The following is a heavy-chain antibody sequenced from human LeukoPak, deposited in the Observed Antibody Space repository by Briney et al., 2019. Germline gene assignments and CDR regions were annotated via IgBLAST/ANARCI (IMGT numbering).Heavy chain of an antibody. J-gene: IGHJ4*02. V-gene: IGHV3-30*18. CDR3: AKTRPYQLLYYFDH. Sequence: GGSLRLSCAASGFTFSSYGMHWVRQAPGKGLEWVAVISYDGSNKYYADSVKGRFTISRDNSKNTLYLQMNSLRAEDTAVYYCAKTRPYQLLYYFDHWGQGTLVTVSS. CDR2: ISYDGSNK. D-gene: IGHD2-2*02. CDR1: GFTFSSYG.